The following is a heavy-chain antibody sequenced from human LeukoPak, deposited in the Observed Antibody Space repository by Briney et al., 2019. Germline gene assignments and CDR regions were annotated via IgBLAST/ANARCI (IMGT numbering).Heavy chain of an antibody. CDR2: IRRDGSDR. CDR3: AKDNWLPSSPAVAGLGD. V-gene: IGHV3-30*02. D-gene: IGHD6-19*01. CDR1: GFTFRNYD. J-gene: IGHJ4*02. Sequence: GGSLSLSCIPAGFTFRNYDMHWVRQAPGKGLEWVAFIRRDGSDRFHADSVKGRFTISRDNSRNTLYLQMNSLTVEGTAVYYCAKDNWLPSSPAVAGLGDWNQGTLVTVSS.